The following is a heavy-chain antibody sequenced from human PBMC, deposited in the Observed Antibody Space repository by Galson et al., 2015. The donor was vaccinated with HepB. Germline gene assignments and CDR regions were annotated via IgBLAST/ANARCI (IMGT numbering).Heavy chain of an antibody. CDR3: ARENRYCSGGSCYSQYYFDY. CDR1: GFTFSSYG. V-gene: IGHV3-33*01. CDR2: IWYDGSNK. D-gene: IGHD2-15*01. J-gene: IGHJ4*02. Sequence: SLRLSCAASGFTFSSYGMHWVRQAPGKGLEWVAVIWYDGSNKYYADSVKGRFTISRDNSKNTLYLQMNSLRAEDTAVYYCARENRYCSGGSCYSQYYFDYWGQGTLVTVSS.